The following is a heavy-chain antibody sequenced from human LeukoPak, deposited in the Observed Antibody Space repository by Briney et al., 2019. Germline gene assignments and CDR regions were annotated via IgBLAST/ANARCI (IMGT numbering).Heavy chain of an antibody. D-gene: IGHD6-19*01. Sequence: SETLSLTCTVSGSSISSSSYSWGWIRQPPGKGLEWIGNIFYSGSTYYNPSLKSRVTISADTPNNQFSLNLSSVTAADTAIYYCARSPGIAVTGSSCNWFDPWGQGTLVTVSS. CDR3: ARSPGIAVTGSSCNWFDP. CDR2: IFYSGST. J-gene: IGHJ5*02. V-gene: IGHV4-39*01. CDR1: GSSISSSSYS.